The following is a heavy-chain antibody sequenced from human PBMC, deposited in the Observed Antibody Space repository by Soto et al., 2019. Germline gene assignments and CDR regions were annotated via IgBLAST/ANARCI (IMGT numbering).Heavy chain of an antibody. Sequence: SETRSLTCPVYGGSFSGYYWSGIGQPPGKGLEWIGEINHSGSTNYNPSLKSRVTISVDTSKNQFSLKLSSVTAADTAVYYCARGYYDYVWGSYRYTPHFDYWGQGTLVTVSS. CDR1: GGSFSGYY. V-gene: IGHV4-34*01. J-gene: IGHJ4*02. CDR3: ARGYYDYVWGSYRYTPHFDY. CDR2: INHSGST. D-gene: IGHD3-16*02.